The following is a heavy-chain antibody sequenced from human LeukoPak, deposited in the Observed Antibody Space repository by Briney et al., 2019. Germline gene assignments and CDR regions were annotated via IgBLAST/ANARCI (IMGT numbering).Heavy chain of an antibody. Sequence: SETLSLTCTVSGGSIHSYYWSWIRQPPGRGLEYIGYIYYTGSTNYNPSLKSRVTISVDMSKNQFPLQLSSVTAADTAVYYCARDPPGSGSFLDNWGQGTLVTVSS. J-gene: IGHJ4*02. V-gene: IGHV4-59*01. CDR2: IYYTGST. D-gene: IGHD3-10*01. CDR1: GGSIHSYY. CDR3: ARDPPGSGSFLDN.